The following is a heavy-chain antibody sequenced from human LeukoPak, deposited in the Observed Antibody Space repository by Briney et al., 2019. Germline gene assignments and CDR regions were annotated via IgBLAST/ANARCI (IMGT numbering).Heavy chain of an antibody. CDR3: ARGRRRNDY. Sequence: GGSLRLSCAASGFTFSDYYMSWIRQAPGKGLEWVSYIGGGGRTIDYADSVKGRFTISRDNAKNSLYLQMNSLRAEDTALYYCARGRRRNDYWGQGTLVTVS. J-gene: IGHJ4*02. CDR2: IGGGGRTI. V-gene: IGHV3-11*01. CDR1: GFTFSDYY.